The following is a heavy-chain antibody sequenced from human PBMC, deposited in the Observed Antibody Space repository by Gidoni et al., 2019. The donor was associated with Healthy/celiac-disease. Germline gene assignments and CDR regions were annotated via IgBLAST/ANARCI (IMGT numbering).Heavy chain of an antibody. J-gene: IGHJ4*02. Sequence: QLQLQESGPGLVKPSATLSLTCTVSGGSISSSSYYWGWIRQPPGKGLEWIGSIYYSGSTYYNPSLKSRVTISVDTSKNQFSLKLSSVTAADTAVYYCAREIAVKSLSDYWGQGTLVTVSS. CDR1: GGSISSSSYY. V-gene: IGHV4-39*02. CDR3: AREIAVKSLSDY. CDR2: IYYSGST. D-gene: IGHD6-19*01.